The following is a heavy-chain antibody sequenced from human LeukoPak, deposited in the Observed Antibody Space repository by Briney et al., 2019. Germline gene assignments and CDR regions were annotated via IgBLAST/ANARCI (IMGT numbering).Heavy chain of an antibody. CDR3: ARDLGWFGELFY. D-gene: IGHD3-10*01. V-gene: IGHV4-38-2*02. CDR2: IYHSGST. CDR1: GYSISSGYY. J-gene: IGHJ4*02. Sequence: KASETLSLTCAVSGYSISSGYYWGWIRQPPGKGLEWIGSIYHSGSTYYNPSLKSRVTISVDTSKNQFSLKLSSVTAADTAVYYCARDLGWFGELFYWGQGTLVTVSS.